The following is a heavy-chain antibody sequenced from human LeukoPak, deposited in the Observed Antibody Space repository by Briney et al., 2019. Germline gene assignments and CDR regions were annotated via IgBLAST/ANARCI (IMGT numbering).Heavy chain of an antibody. V-gene: IGHV1-18*01. J-gene: IGHJ6*03. CDR1: GYTFTSYG. D-gene: IGHD4-17*01. Sequence: ASVKVSCKASGYTFTSYGITWVRQAPGQGLEWMGWISAYKGNTNYAQKFQGRVTMTTDTSTSTAYLELRSLRSDDTAVYYCARGGGKNYGDYVLYYYYMDVWGKGTTVTVSS. CDR3: ARGGGKNYGDYVLYYYYMDV. CDR2: ISAYKGNT.